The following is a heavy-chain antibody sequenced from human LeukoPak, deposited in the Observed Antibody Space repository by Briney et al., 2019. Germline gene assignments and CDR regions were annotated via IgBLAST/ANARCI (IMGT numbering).Heavy chain of an antibody. CDR2: IYYSGTT. D-gene: IGHD5-18*01. J-gene: IGHJ4*02. CDR3: ATTYSYTSGGYDY. Sequence: PSETLSLTCTVSGGSISRSRYHWGWIRQPPGKGLEWIGSIYYSGTTFYNPSLKNRVTISVDTSKNQFSLKESSVTAADTAVYYCATTYSYTSGGYDYWGQGTLVTVSS. CDR1: GGSISRSRYH. V-gene: IGHV4-39*01.